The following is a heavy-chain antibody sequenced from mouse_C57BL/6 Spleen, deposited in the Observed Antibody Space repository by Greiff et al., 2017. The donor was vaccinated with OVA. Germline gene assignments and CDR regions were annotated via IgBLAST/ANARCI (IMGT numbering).Heavy chain of an antibody. CDR1: GYTFTDYY. CDR3: ARWGDSPDY. CDR2: IYPGSGNT. D-gene: IGHD3-3*01. Sequence: VQLQQSGAELVRPGASVKLSCKASGYTFTDYYINWVKQRPGQGLEWIARIYPGSGNTYYNEKFKGKATLTAEKSSSTAYMQLSSLTSEDSAVYFCARWGDSPDYWGQGTTLTVSS. V-gene: IGHV1-76*01. J-gene: IGHJ2*01.